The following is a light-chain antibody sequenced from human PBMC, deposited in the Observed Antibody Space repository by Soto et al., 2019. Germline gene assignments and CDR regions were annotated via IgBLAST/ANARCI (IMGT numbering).Light chain of an antibody. V-gene: IGKV1-5*03. Sequence: DIQMTQSPSTLSASVGDRVSITCRASQGISTWLAWYQQKPGKAPNLLIYKASRLGSGVPSRFIGSGSGTEFTLTISSLQPDDFATYYCQQYNSYLYTFGQGTKLEIK. CDR1: QGISTW. CDR3: QQYNSYLYT. J-gene: IGKJ2*01. CDR2: KAS.